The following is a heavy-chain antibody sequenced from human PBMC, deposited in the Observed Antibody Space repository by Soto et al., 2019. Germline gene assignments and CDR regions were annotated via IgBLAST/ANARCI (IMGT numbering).Heavy chain of an antibody. J-gene: IGHJ1*01. Sequence: QVQLVQSGAEVKKPGASVKVSCKASGYTFTSYAMHWVRQAPGQRLEWMGWINAGNGNTKYSQKFQGRVTMTRETSASTAYMELTSLGYEDMGVLYCESSGSYCGTGYGGQGALFSVSS. CDR1: GYTFTSYA. CDR2: INAGNGNT. D-gene: IGHD1-26*01. V-gene: IGHV1-3*01. CDR3: ESSGSYCGTGY.